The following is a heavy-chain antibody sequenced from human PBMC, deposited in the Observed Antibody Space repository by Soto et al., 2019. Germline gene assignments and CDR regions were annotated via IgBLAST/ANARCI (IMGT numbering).Heavy chain of an antibody. CDR1: GGSISSYY. CDR2: IYYSGST. Sequence: SETLSLTCTVSGGSISSYYWSWIRQPPGKGLEWIGYIYYSGSTNYNPSLKSRVTISVDTSKNQFSLKLSSVTAADTAVYYCARRTYDYGDYDYWGQGTLVTVSS. V-gene: IGHV4-59*08. J-gene: IGHJ4*02. CDR3: ARRTYDYGDYDY. D-gene: IGHD4-17*01.